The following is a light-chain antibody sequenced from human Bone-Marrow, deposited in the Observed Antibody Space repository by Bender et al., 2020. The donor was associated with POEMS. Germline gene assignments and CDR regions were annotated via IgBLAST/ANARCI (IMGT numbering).Light chain of an antibody. V-gene: IGLV2-14*01. Sequence: QSALTQPASVSGSPGQSITVSCTGSSNDVGDYNYVSWYQQHPGKAPKLMIYEVSNRPSGVSNRFSGSKSGNTASLSVSGLRAEDEADYYCSSYAGNNNFVFGGGTKLTVL. CDR2: EVS. CDR1: SNDVGDYNY. CDR3: SSYAGNNNFV. J-gene: IGLJ3*02.